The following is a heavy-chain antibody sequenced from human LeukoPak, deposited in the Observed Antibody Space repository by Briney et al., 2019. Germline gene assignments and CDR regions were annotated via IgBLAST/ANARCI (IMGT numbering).Heavy chain of an antibody. D-gene: IGHD1-26*01. J-gene: IGHJ4*02. CDR1: GFTFSSHW. V-gene: IGHV3-7*01. CDR3: ARDKIVGATFFDY. CDR2: IKQDGSET. Sequence: GSLRLSCAASGFTFSSHWMSWVRPTPGKRPEWVDNIKQDGSETYYVDSVKGRFTISRDNGKNSLYLQMNSLRGEDTGVYYCARDKIVGATFFDYWGQGILVTVSS.